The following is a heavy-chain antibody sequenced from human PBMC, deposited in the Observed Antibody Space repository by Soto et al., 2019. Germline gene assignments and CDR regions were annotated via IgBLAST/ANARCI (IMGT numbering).Heavy chain of an antibody. J-gene: IGHJ6*02. CDR3: ARDRVEVRGAWIGYDMDV. CDR2: IRNRANSYTT. Sequence: EVQLVESGGGLVQPGGSLRLSCAASGLTFSDHYMGWIRQAPGQGLEWVGRIRNRANSYTTEYAASVKGRFTISRDDSKNLMYLQMNSLKTEDTAVYYSARDRVEVRGAWIGYDMDVWGQGTTVTVS. CDR1: GLTFSDHY. D-gene: IGHD3-10*01. V-gene: IGHV3-72*01.